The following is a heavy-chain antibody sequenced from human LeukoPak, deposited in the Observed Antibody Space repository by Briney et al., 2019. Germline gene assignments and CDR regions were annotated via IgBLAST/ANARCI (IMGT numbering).Heavy chain of an antibody. CDR2: IDPPSGAT. CDR3: ARSGFSTGFYMDF. D-gene: IGHD6-19*01. V-gene: IGHV1-2*02. CDR1: GHTFTGYY. J-gene: IGHJ4*02. Sequence: GASVKVSCKASGHTFTGYYIHWLRQAPGQGLEWMGWIDPPSGATNYAQKFQDTVTMTRDRSIGTAYMEVRRLKSDDTAVYYCARSGFSTGFYMDFWGQGTLVPVSS.